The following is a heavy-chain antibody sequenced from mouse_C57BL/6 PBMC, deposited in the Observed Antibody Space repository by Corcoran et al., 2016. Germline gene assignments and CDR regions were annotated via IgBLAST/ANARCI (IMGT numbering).Heavy chain of an antibody. D-gene: IGHD2-5*01. V-gene: IGHV8-12*01. CDR2: IYWDDDK. CDR1: GFSLSTSGLG. CDR3: ARRRDYYSNYYFDY. Sequence: QVTLKESGPGILPSSQTLSLTCAFSGFSLSTSGLGVSWNRQPSGKGREWLAHIYWDDDKRDNPSLKSRLTISKDNSRNQVFLKITSGDTADTATYYCARRRDYYSNYYFDYWGQGTTLTVSS. J-gene: IGHJ2*01.